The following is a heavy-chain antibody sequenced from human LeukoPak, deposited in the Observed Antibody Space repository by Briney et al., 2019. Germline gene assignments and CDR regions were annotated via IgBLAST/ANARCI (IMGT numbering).Heavy chain of an antibody. D-gene: IGHD4-17*01. CDR2: ISYDGSNK. V-gene: IGHV3-30*18. CDR3: AKSMTTVIYHLDLGFVY. Sequence: GGSLRLSCAASGFTFSSYAMHCVRQAPGKGLEWVAVISYDGSNKYYADSVKGRFTISRDNSKNTLYLQMNSLRAEDSAVYYCAKSMTTVIYHLDLGFVYWGQGTLVTVSS. CDR1: GFTFSSYA. J-gene: IGHJ4*02.